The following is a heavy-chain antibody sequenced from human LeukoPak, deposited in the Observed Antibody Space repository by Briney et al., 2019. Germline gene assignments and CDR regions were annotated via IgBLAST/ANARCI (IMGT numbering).Heavy chain of an antibody. J-gene: IGHJ4*02. CDR3: ARNGDASGSGWYVAY. V-gene: IGHV4-59*01. CDR1: GGSISSYY. D-gene: IGHD6-19*01. CDR2: IYYSGST. Sequence: SETLSLTCTVSGGSISSYYWSWIRQPPGKGLEWIGYIYYSGSTNYNPSLKSQVTISVDTSKNQFSLKLSSVTAADTAVYYCARNGDASGSGWYVAYWGQGTLVTVSS.